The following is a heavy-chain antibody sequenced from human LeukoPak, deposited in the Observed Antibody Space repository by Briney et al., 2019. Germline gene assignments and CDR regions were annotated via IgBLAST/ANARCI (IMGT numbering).Heavy chain of an antibody. J-gene: IGHJ4*02. D-gene: IGHD5/OR15-5a*01. CDR2: ISYSGST. CDR1: GVSISSNSQY. Sequence: SETLSLTCTVSGVSISSNSQYWAWIRQPPGKGLEWLGTISYSGSTHYNPSLKSRVTISLDTTKNQFSMKLSSMTAADTAVYYCARNPGTSTLDYWGQGTLVTVSS. CDR3: ARNPGTSTLDY. V-gene: IGHV4-39*01.